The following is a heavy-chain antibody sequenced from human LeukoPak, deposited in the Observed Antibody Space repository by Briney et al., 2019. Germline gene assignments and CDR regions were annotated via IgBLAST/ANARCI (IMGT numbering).Heavy chain of an antibody. J-gene: IGHJ3*02. CDR1: GGSMSTYY. V-gene: IGHV4-59*01. Sequence: PSETLSLTCTVSGGSMSTYYRSWIREPPGKGPEWNGYVYYDGNNDYNPSLKSRVTTSIDTSKKQFSLKLTSVTAADTAVYYCARVKDDNNYDRAFDIWGQGTMVTVSS. CDR3: ARVKDDNNYDRAFDI. D-gene: IGHD5-24*01. CDR2: VYYDGNN.